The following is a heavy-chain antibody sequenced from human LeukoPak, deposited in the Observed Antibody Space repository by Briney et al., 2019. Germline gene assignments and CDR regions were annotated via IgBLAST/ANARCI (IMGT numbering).Heavy chain of an antibody. V-gene: IGHV3-23*01. D-gene: IGHD3-16*01. CDR2: ISGSGTSI. Sequence: GGSLRLSCAASGFTFGSNAISWVRQAPGKGLEWVSAISGSGTSINYADSVKGRFTISRDNSKNTLYLRMNSLRAEDTAVYYCAKDRITFGYLDYWGQGTLVTVSS. CDR1: GFTFGSNA. CDR3: AKDRITFGYLDY. J-gene: IGHJ4*02.